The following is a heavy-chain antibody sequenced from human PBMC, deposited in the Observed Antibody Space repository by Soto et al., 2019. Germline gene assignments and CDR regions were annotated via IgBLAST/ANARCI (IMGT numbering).Heavy chain of an antibody. J-gene: IGHJ4*02. CDR2: IYSGGST. Sequence: GGSLRLSCAASGFTVSSNYMSWVRQAPGKGLEWVSVIYSGGSTYYADSVKGRFTISRHNSKNTLYLQMNSLRAEDTAVYYCARGAHYCSSTSCYVLLDYWGQGTLVTVS. CDR3: ARGAHYCSSTSCYVLLDY. V-gene: IGHV3-53*04. CDR1: GFTVSSNY. D-gene: IGHD2-2*01.